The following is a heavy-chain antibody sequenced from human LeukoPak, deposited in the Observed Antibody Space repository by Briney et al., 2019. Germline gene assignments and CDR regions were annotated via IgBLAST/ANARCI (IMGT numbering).Heavy chain of an antibody. J-gene: IGHJ5*02. D-gene: IGHD3-10*01. Sequence: SETLSLTCAVSGGAISSYHWTWIRQPAGKGLEWIGRIYTSGSTSYNPSLKSRVTMSVDTSKNQFSLKLSSVTAADTAVYYCARGDGSGEDWFDPWGQGTLVTVSS. CDR3: ARGDGSGEDWFDP. CDR1: GGAISSYH. CDR2: IYTSGST. V-gene: IGHV4-4*07.